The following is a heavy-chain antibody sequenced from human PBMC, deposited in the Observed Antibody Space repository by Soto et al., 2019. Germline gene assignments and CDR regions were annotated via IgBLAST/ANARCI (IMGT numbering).Heavy chain of an antibody. CDR1: GYTLTELA. CDR3: ASYSSGYPTFYFDY. J-gene: IGHJ4*02. CDR2: FDPEDGET. Sequence: ASVKVSCKVSGYTLTELAMHWVLQAPGKGLEWMGGFDPEDGETIYAQKFQGRVTMTEDTSTDTAYMELSSLRSEDTAVYYCASYSSGYPTFYFDYWGQGTLVTVSS. V-gene: IGHV1-24*01. D-gene: IGHD6-19*01.